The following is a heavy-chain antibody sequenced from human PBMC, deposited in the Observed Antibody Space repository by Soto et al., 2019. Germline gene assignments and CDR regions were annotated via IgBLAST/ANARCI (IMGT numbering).Heavy chain of an antibody. J-gene: IGHJ6*02. CDR1: GFTFTSSA. CDR3: AALKWGRNYYGMDV. Sequence: VASVKVSCKASGFTFTSSAVQWVRQARGQRLEWIGWIVVGSGNTNYAQKFQERVTITRDMSTSTAYMELSSLRSEDTAVYYCAALKWGRNYYGMDVWGQGTTVTVSS. V-gene: IGHV1-58*01. D-gene: IGHD3-16*01. CDR2: IVVGSGNT.